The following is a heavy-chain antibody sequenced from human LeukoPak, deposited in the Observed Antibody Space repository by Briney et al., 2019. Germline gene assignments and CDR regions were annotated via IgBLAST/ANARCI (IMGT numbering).Heavy chain of an antibody. CDR1: GYTFTGYY. CDR3: ARDDTTRYYDILNGLGSDAFDI. D-gene: IGHD3-9*01. Sequence: ASVKVSCKASGYTFTGYYMHWVRQAPGQGLEWMGWINPNSGGTNYAQKFQGRVTMTRDTSISTAYMELSRLRSDNMAVYYCARDDTTRYYDILNGLGSDAFDIWGPRRMVTVSS. J-gene: IGHJ3*02. V-gene: IGHV1-2*02. CDR2: INPNSGGT.